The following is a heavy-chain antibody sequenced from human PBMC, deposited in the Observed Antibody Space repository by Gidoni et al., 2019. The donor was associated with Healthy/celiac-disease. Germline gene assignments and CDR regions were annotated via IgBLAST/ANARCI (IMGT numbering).Heavy chain of an antibody. CDR3: ARASSSGDAFDI. Sequence: QLQLQESGSGLVKPSQTLSLTCAVSGGSISSGGYSWSWIRQPPGKGLEWIGYIYHSGSTYYNPSLKSRVTISVDRSKNQLSLKLSSLTAADTAVYYCARASSSGDAFDIWGQGTMVTVSS. CDR1: GGSISSGGYS. V-gene: IGHV4-30-2*01. J-gene: IGHJ3*02. D-gene: IGHD6-13*01. CDR2: IYHSGST.